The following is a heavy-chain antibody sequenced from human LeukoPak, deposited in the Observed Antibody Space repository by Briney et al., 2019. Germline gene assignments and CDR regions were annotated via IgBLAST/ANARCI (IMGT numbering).Heavy chain of an antibody. V-gene: IGHV3-48*04. CDR3: ARGRQGKIDY. Sequence: GGSLRLSCAASGFTFTIFGLNWVRQAPGKGLEWVSYISSSSSTIYYADSVKGRFTISRDNAKNSLYLQMNSLRAEDTAVYYCARGRQGKIDYWGQGTLVTVSS. CDR2: ISSSSSTI. J-gene: IGHJ4*02. CDR1: GFTFTIFG.